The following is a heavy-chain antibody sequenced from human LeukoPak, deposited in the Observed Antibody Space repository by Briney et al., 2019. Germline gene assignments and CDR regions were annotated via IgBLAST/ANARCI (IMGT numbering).Heavy chain of an antibody. J-gene: IGHJ4*02. V-gene: IGHV4-59*01. CDR3: ARGGVYFDY. CDR2: IYYSGST. Sequence: PSETLSLTCTVSSGSISSYYWSWIRQPPGKGLEWIGSIYYSGSTNDNPSLKSRVTISLDTSKNQFSLKLSSVTAADSAVYYCARGGVYFDYWGQGTLVTVSS. CDR1: SGSISSYY. D-gene: IGHD3-10*01.